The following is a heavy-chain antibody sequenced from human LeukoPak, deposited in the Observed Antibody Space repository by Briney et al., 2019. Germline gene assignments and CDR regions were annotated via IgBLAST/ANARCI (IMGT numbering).Heavy chain of an antibody. CDR2: IYYSGST. D-gene: IGHD2-15*01. J-gene: IGHJ1*01. V-gene: IGHV4-59*01. CDR3: ARGDIVVVVAREAYFQH. CDR1: GGSISSYY. Sequence: SETLSLTCTVSGGSISSYYWSWIRQPPGKGLEWIGYIYYSGSTNYNPSLKSRVTISVDTSKNQFSLKLSSVTAADTAVYYCARGDIVVVVAREAYFQHWGQGTLVTVSS.